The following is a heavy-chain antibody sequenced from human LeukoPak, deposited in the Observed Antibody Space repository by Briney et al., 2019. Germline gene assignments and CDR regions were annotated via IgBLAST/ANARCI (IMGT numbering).Heavy chain of an antibody. CDR2: ISSSSSYI. J-gene: IGHJ4*02. V-gene: IGHV3-21*01. Sequence: GGSLRLSCAASGFTFSSYSMNWVRQAPGKGLEWVSSISSSSSYIYYADSVKGRFTISRDNAKNSLYLQMNSLRAEDTAVYYCARDGFMITFGGVIVTYYFDYWGQGTLVTVSS. CDR3: ARDGFMITFGGVIVTYYFDY. D-gene: IGHD3-16*02. CDR1: GFTFSSYS.